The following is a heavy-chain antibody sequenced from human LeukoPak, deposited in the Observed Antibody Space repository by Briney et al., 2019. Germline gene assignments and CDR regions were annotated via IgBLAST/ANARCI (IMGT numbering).Heavy chain of an antibody. CDR1: GYTFTSYA. V-gene: IGHV1-3*01. Sequence: GASVKVSCKASGYTFTSYAMHWVRQAPGQRLEWMGWINAGNGNTKYSQKFQGRVTITRDTSASTAYMELSSLRSEDTAVYYCARSGVVVVVAATSYNWFDPWGQGTLVTVSS. J-gene: IGHJ5*02. CDR3: ARSGVVVVVAATSYNWFDP. CDR2: INAGNGNT. D-gene: IGHD2-15*01.